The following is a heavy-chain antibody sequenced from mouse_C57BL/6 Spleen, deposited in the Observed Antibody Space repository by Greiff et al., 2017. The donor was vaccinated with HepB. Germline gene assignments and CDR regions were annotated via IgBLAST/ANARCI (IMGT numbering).Heavy chain of an antibody. CDR2: IHPNSGST. Sequence: QVQLQQPGAELVKPGASVKLSCKASGYTFTSYWMHWVKQRPGQGLEWIGMIHPNSGSTNYNEKFKSKATLTVDKSSSTAYMQLSSLTSEDSAVYYCARPDGYPLDYDAMDYWGQGTSVTVSS. V-gene: IGHV1-64*01. J-gene: IGHJ4*01. CDR3: ARPDGYPLDYDAMDY. CDR1: GYTFTSYW.